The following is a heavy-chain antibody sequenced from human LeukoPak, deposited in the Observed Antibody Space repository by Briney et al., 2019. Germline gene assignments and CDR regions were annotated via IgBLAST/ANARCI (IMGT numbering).Heavy chain of an antibody. CDR1: GGSISSYY. CDR2: IYYSGST. J-gene: IGHJ4*02. V-gene: IGHV4-59*01. Sequence: PSETLSLTCTVSGGSISSYYWSWIRQPPGKGLEWIGYIYYSGSTNYNPSLKSRVTISVDTSKNQFSLKLSSVTAADTAVYYCARVITYYYDSSGYWYYFDYWGQGTLVTVSS. D-gene: IGHD3-22*01. CDR3: ARVITYYYDSSGYWYYFDY.